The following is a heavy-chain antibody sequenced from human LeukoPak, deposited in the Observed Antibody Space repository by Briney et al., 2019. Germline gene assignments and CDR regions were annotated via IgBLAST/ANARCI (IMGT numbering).Heavy chain of an antibody. D-gene: IGHD6-19*01. CDR1: GFTFSRHW. CDR3: AKVSRGWLPYYFDY. J-gene: IGHJ4*02. Sequence: QPGGSLRLSCAASGFTFSRHWVHWVRQAPGKGLVWISRINSDASDTNYADFVKGRFTISRDNAKNSLYLQVNSLRAEDTAVYYCAKVSRGWLPYYFDYWGQGTLVTVSS. CDR2: INSDASDT. V-gene: IGHV3-74*01.